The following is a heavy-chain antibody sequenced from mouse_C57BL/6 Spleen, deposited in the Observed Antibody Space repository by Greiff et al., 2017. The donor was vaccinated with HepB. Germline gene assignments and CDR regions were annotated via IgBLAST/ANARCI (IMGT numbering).Heavy chain of an antibody. Sequence: VQLQQSGPVLVKPGASVKMSCKASGYTFTDYYMNWVKQSHGKSLEWIGVINPYNGGTSYNQKFKGKATLTVDKSSSTAYMELNSLTSEDSAVYYCARYGGSSYYFDYWGQGTTLTVSS. D-gene: IGHD1-1*01. CDR3: ARYGGSSYYFDY. J-gene: IGHJ2*01. CDR1: GYTFTDYY. V-gene: IGHV1-19*01. CDR2: INPYNGGT.